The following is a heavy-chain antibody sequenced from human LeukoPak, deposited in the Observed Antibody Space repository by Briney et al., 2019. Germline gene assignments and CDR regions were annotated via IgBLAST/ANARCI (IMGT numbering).Heavy chain of an antibody. D-gene: IGHD6-19*01. Sequence: PGGSLRLSCAASGFTFSSYSMNWVRQAPGKGLECVSSISSSSSYIYYADSVKGRLTISRDNAKNSLYLQMNSLRAEDTAVYYCARGPIAVAGTGGDYWGQGTLVTVSS. CDR3: ARGPIAVAGTGGDY. V-gene: IGHV3-21*01. CDR2: ISSSSSYI. CDR1: GFTFSSYS. J-gene: IGHJ4*02.